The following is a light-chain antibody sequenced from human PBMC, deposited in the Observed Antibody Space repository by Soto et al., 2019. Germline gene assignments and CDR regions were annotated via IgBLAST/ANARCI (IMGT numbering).Light chain of an antibody. V-gene: IGKV3-11*01. CDR3: QQRSNWPPLT. Sequence: EIVLTQSPATLSLSPGERATLSCRASQSVSSYLAWYQQKPGQAPRLLIDDASNRATGIPARFSGSGSGTDFTLTIRSLEPEDLAVYYCQQRSNWPPLTFGGGTKWEIK. J-gene: IGKJ4*01. CDR2: DAS. CDR1: QSVSSY.